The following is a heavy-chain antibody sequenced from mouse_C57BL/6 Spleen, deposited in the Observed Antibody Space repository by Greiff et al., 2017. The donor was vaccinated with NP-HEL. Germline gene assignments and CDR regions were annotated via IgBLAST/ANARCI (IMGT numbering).Heavy chain of an antibody. D-gene: IGHD2-3*01. CDR3: ARRDDGYYVGAMDY. Sequence: QVQLKQPGAELVKPGASVKLSCKASGYTFTSYWMHWVKQRPGQGLEWIGMIHPNSGSTNYNEKFKSKATLTVDKSSSTAYMQLSSLTSEDSAVYYCARRDDGYYVGAMDYWGQGTSVTVSS. CDR1: GYTFTSYW. J-gene: IGHJ4*01. CDR2: IHPNSGST. V-gene: IGHV1-64*01.